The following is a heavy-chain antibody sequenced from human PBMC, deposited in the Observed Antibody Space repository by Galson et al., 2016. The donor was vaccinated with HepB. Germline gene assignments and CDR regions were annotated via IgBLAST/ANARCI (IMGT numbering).Heavy chain of an antibody. CDR2: IEPDGSRP. CDR3: ARDLSGPDY. Sequence: SLRLSCAASGFTFTNHQMHWARQVPGKGLVWVSRIEPDGSRPIYADSVKGRFTISRDNAENTLYLQMNNLRADDTAVYYCARDLSGPDYWGQGTTVTVSS. V-gene: IGHV3-74*01. CDR1: GFTFTNHQ. J-gene: IGHJ4*01.